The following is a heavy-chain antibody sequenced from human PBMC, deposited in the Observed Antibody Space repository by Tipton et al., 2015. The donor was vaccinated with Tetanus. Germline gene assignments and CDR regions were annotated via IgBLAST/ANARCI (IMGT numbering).Heavy chain of an antibody. CDR2: IYYSGTT. CDR3: ARDRGVRGGYYYYHGMDV. J-gene: IGHJ6*02. V-gene: IGHV4-4*02. CDR1: GGPVSSSNW. Sequence: TLSLTCDVSGGPVSSSNWWSWVRQAPGKGLEWIGEIYYSGTTNYNPSLKSRVTISVDTSQKQISLKVNSVTAADTAVYYCARDRGVRGGYYYYHGMDVWGQGTTVTVSS. D-gene: IGHD3-10*01.